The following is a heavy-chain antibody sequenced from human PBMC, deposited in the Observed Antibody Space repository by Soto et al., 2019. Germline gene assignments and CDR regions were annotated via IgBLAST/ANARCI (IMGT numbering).Heavy chain of an antibody. J-gene: IGHJ3*02. CDR3: ARGPLAGSPGWYHAFDI. D-gene: IGHD6-19*01. V-gene: IGHV3-21*01. Sequence: EVQLVASGGGLVKPGGSLRLSCVASGFTFNKYNMNWVRQAPGKGLEWVSSISGSSYFIYYPDSVRGRFTISRDSAKNSLYLQMNSLRAEDTAVYYCARGPLAGSPGWYHAFDIWGQGTTVTVSS. CDR1: GFTFNKYN. CDR2: ISGSSYFI.